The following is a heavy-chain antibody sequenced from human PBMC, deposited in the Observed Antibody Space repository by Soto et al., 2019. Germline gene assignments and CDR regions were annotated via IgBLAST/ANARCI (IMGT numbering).Heavy chain of an antibody. D-gene: IGHD3-9*01. CDR3: ARGTNFDWLSYNWFDP. V-gene: IGHV1-2*04. Sequence: ASVKVSCKASGYTFTGYYMHWVRQAPGQGLEWMGWINPNSGGTNYAQKFQGWVTMTRDTPISTAYMELSRLRSDDTAVYYCARGTNFDWLSYNWFDPWGQGTLVTVSS. J-gene: IGHJ5*02. CDR1: GYTFTGYY. CDR2: INPNSGGT.